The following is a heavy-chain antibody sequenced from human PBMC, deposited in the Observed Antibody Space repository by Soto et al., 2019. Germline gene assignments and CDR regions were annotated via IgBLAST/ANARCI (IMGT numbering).Heavy chain of an antibody. J-gene: IGHJ5*02. CDR1: SYTFTDYF. CDR3: ARGLHCTSANCPEGGWFDP. V-gene: IGHV1-2*02. Sequence: PSVKVSCKASSYTFTDYFMHWVRQAPGQGLEWMGWISPNSGGAHYAQNFQGRITMTRDTSVSTAYMELNSLRSDDTAVYFCARGLHCTSANCPEGGWFDPWGQGTLVTVSS. D-gene: IGHD2-2*01. CDR2: ISPNSGGA.